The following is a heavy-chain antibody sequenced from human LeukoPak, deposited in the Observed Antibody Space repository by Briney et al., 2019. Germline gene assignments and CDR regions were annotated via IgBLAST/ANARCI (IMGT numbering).Heavy chain of an antibody. J-gene: IGHJ6*02. CDR1: GGSISGYY. CDR2: IYYSGST. D-gene: IGHD5-18*01. Sequence: SETLSLTCTVSGGSISGYYWSWIRQPPGKGLEWIGYIYYSGSTNYNPSLKSRVTISVDTSKNQFSLKLSSVTAADTAVYYCARGPLDTAMVVYYYYYGMDVWGQGTTVTVSS. V-gene: IGHV4-59*01. CDR3: ARGPLDTAMVVYYYYYGMDV.